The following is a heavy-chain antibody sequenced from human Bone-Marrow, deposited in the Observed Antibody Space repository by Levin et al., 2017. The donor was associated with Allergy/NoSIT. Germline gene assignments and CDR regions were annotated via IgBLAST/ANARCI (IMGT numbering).Heavy chain of an antibody. J-gene: IGHJ5*02. CDR2: ITSSSSYI. Sequence: GGSLRLSCAASGFTFSTYSMNWVRQAPGKGLDWVSSITSSSSYIYYADSVKGRFTISRDNAKNSLYLQMNSLRVEDTAVYYCARGLDYSGLPWGQGPLFTVSP. CDR1: GFTFSTYS. D-gene: IGHD5-12*01. CDR3: ARGLDYSGLP. V-gene: IGHV3-21*01.